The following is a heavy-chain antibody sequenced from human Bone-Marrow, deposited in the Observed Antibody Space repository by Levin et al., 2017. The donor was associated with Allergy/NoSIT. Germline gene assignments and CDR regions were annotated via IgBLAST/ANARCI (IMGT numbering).Heavy chain of an antibody. CDR2: ISSDSSDL. D-gene: IGHD2/OR15-2a*01. CDR1: GFTFSDYS. J-gene: IGHJ3*01. V-gene: IGHV3-21*01. Sequence: GGSLRLSCIVSGFTFSDYSIYWVRQAPGKGLEWISSISSDSSDLYYADSVKGRFTISRDNAKNSLNLQVSSLSAEDTAVYHCVRGIIGDVRVAHKEAFDVWGQGTMVTVSS. CDR3: VRGIIGDVRVAHKEAFDV.